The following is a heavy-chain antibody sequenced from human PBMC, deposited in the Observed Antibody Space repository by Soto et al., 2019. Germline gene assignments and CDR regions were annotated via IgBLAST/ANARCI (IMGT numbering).Heavy chain of an antibody. D-gene: IGHD2-8*01. Sequence: GGSLRLSCAASGFTFSGYSMNWVRQGPGKGLEWVSFISTTSSYIYYADSVKGRFTISRDNAENSLYLQMNSLRADDTAVYYCARGSNGDLDYWGQGTLVTVSS. V-gene: IGHV3-21*01. J-gene: IGHJ4*02. CDR1: GFTFSGYS. CDR3: ARGSNGDLDY. CDR2: ISTTSSYI.